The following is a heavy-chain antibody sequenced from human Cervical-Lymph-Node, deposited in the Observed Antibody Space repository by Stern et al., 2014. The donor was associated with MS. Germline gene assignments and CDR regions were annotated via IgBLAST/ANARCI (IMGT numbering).Heavy chain of an antibody. CDR1: GGTFSIYA. CDR2: IIHMFGTA. J-gene: IGHJ6*02. D-gene: IGHD3-10*01. Sequence: DQFVQSGAEVKKPGSSVKVSCKASGGTFSIYAVSWVRQAPGQGLEWMGGIIHMFGTANYTQKKKSRVTITEDESTSIGPIGLLNLRSEDTAVYFCVRSNYDGGNGFYHYAMDVWGQGTTVIVSS. CDR3: VRSNYDGGNGFYHYAMDV. V-gene: IGHV1-69*12.